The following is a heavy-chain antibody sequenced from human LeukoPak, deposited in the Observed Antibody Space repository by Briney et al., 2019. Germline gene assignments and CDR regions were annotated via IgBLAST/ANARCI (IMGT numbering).Heavy chain of an antibody. J-gene: IGHJ4*02. D-gene: IGHD6-13*01. CDR3: ARAAALGLDY. CDR2: IYTSGST. Sequence: SETLSLTCTVSGGSISSGSYYWSWIRQPAGKGLEWIGRIYTSGSTNYNPSLKSRVTISVDTSKNQFSLKLSSVTAADTAVYYCARAAALGLDYWGQGTPVTVSS. CDR1: GGSISSGSYY. V-gene: IGHV4-61*02.